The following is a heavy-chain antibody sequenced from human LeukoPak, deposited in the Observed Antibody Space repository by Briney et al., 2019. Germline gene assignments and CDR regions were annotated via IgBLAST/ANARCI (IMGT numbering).Heavy chain of an antibody. V-gene: IGHV1-58*02. J-gene: IGHJ3*02. CDR1: GFTFTSSA. Sequence: SVKVSCKASGFTFTSSAMQWVRQARGQRLEWIGWIVVGSGNTNYAQKFQERVTITRDMSTSTAYMELSSLRSEDTAVYYCAAGLHYYDSSGYSPADAFDIWGQGTMVTVSS. CDR3: AAGLHYYDSSGYSPADAFDI. CDR2: IVVGSGNT. D-gene: IGHD3-22*01.